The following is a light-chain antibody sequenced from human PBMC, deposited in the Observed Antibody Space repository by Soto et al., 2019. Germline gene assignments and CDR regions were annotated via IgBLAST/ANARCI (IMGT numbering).Light chain of an antibody. J-gene: IGKJ4*01. Sequence: EIVLTQSPGTLSLSPGERATLSCRASQSVTSTYFGWYQQKPGQAPRLLIYGASKRHPGVPDRFSGGGSGTAFTLTIPSLQPEDFAVYYCQQSSASVTFGGGTKVDIK. CDR2: GAS. CDR1: QSVTSTY. CDR3: QQSSASVT. V-gene: IGKV3-20*01.